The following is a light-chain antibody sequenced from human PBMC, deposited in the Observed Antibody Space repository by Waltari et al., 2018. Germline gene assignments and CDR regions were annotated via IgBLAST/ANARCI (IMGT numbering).Light chain of an antibody. J-gene: IGKJ1*01. Sequence: AIQLTQSPSSLSASVGDRVTITCRASQGIRVALAWYQQKPGKAPKLLIYGASSLQSGVPSRFSGGASGTDFTLTISSLQPEDFATYYCLQDYDYPRTFGQGTRVELK. CDR3: LQDYDYPRT. V-gene: IGKV1-6*02. CDR1: QGIRVA. CDR2: GAS.